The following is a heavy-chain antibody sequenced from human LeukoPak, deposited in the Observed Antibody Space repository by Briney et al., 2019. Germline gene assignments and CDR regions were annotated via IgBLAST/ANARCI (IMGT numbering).Heavy chain of an antibody. V-gene: IGHV3-48*01. CDR3: ARDAGNSAYGCDV. D-gene: IGHD5-12*01. J-gene: IGHJ4*02. CDR2: IRYTSET. CDR1: GFIFSQYS. Sequence: GGSLRLSCAASGFIFSQYSMNWVRQAPGKGLEWVSHIRYTSETFYADSVKGRFTISRDVARNSLYLQMNNLRVEDTAMYYCARDAGNSAYGCDVWGQGTLVTVSS.